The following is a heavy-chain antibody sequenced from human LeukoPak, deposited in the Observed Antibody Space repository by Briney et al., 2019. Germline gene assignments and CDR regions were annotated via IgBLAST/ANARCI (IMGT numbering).Heavy chain of an antibody. CDR1: GVIFSDFY. CDR3: ARRAAAGRRFDY. Sequence: GGSLRLSCAVSGVIFSDFYMSWIRQAPGKGLEWVSYISSGGSTISHADSVKGRFTISRDNAENSLYLQMNSLRAEDTAVYYCARRAAAGRRFDYWGQGTLVTVSS. CDR2: ISSGGSTI. V-gene: IGHV3-11*01. J-gene: IGHJ4*02. D-gene: IGHD6-13*01.